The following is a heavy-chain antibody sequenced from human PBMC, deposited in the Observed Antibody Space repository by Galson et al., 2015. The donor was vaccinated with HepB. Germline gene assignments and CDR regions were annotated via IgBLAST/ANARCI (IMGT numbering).Heavy chain of an antibody. D-gene: IGHD4-17*01. Sequence: SLRLSCAASGLTFSSYVMSWVRQAPGKGLEWVSAISGSGGSTYYADSVKGRFTISRDNSKNTLYLQMNSLRAEDTAVYYCAKLADYGEYYFDYWGQGTLVTVSS. CDR1: GLTFSSYV. V-gene: IGHV3-23*01. CDR3: AKLADYGEYYFDY. CDR2: ISGSGGST. J-gene: IGHJ4*02.